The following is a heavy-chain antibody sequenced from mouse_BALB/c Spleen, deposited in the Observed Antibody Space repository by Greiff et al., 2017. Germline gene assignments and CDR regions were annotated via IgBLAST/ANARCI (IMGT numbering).Heavy chain of an antibody. CDR2: IYPGDGDT. CDR3: ARSGSYDYRGWFAY. V-gene: IGHV1-80*01. J-gene: IGHJ2*01. CDR1: GYAFSSYW. D-gene: IGHD2-4*01. Sequence: QVQLQQSGAELVRPGSSVKISCKASGYAFSSYWMNWVKQRPGQGLEWIGQIYPGDGDTNYNGKFKGKATLTADKSSSTAYMQLSSLTSEDSAVYFCARSGSYDYRGWFAYWGQGTTLTVSS.